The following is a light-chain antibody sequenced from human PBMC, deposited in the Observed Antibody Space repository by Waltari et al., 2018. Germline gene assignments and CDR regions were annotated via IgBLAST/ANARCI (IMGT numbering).Light chain of an antibody. CDR1: GLRSYY. J-gene: IGLJ2*01. V-gene: IGLV3-19*01. CDR3: NSRDSSGNHLRV. Sequence: SCEMTQDPAVSVALGQTGRVTCQGDGLRSYYASWHQKKPGQAPVLVIYGKNNRPSGIPDRFSGSSSGNTASLTITGAQAEDEADYYCNSRDSSGNHLRVFGGGTKLTVL. CDR2: GKN.